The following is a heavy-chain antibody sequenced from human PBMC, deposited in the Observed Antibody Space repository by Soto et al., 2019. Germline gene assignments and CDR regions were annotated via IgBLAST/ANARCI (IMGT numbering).Heavy chain of an antibody. D-gene: IGHD5-18*01. J-gene: IGHJ4*02. Sequence: GGSLRLSCAASGFTFSDSAMHWVRQASGKGLEWIGRIRNKTNNYATTFIASVRGRFTISRDDSKNTVYLQMNRLRIDDTAVYYCTSRRDWTAVDPLDYWGLGTLVTVSS. V-gene: IGHV3-73*01. CDR3: TSRRDWTAVDPLDY. CDR2: IRNKTNNYAT. CDR1: GFTFSDSA.